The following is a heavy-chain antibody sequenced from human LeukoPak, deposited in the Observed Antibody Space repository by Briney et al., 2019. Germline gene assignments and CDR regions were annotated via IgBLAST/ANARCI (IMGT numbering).Heavy chain of an antibody. CDR1: GGSISSYY. CDR3: ARSQSRVFSGYYYVHDFDY. V-gene: IGHV4-59*08. Sequence: PSETLSLTCTVSGGSISSYYWSWIRQPPGKGLEWIGYIYYSGSTNYNPSLKSRVTISVDTSKNQFSLKLSSVTAADTAVYYCARSQSRVFSGYYYVHDFDYWGQGTLVTVSS. D-gene: IGHD3-22*01. J-gene: IGHJ4*02. CDR2: IYYSGST.